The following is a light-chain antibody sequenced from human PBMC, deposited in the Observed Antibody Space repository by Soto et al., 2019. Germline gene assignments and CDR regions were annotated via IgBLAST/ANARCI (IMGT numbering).Light chain of an antibody. J-gene: IGLJ1*01. CDR1: SSDVGGYNY. Sequence: QSARTQPASVSVSPGQSITISCTGTSSDVGGYNYVSWYQQHPGKAPKLMIYAVTDRPSGVSSRFSGSKSGNTASLTISGLQAEDEADYYCSSYTSSSTLFGTGTKVTVL. CDR2: AVT. V-gene: IGLV2-14*01. CDR3: SSYTSSSTL.